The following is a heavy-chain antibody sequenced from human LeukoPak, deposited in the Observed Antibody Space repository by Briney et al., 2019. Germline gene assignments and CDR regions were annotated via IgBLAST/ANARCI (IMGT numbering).Heavy chain of an antibody. CDR1: GFTFSNYW. CDR3: ARDPVRRGDSGAPFDY. J-gene: IGHJ4*02. CDR2: INTDGSRI. V-gene: IGHV3-74*01. Sequence: GGSLRLSCAASGFTFSNYWMHWVRQAPGKGLVWVSRINTDGSRITYADSVKGRFTISRDNAMNTVYLQMNSLRAEDTAVYYCARDPVRRGDSGAPFDYWGQGTLVTVSS. D-gene: IGHD2-21*02.